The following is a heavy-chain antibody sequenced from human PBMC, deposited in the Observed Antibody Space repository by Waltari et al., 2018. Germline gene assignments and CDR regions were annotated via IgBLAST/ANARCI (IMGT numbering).Heavy chain of an antibody. CDR1: GGPFGGHG. V-gene: IGHV1-69*12. J-gene: IGHJ6*03. D-gene: IGHD3-16*01. Sequence: HVQLVQSGAAVRNPGSSVKASCKASGGPFGGHGISWVRRVTGQRLQWLGVIIPMFGIPDYSQKFQGRLTITADESTSTAYMELSSLTSEDTAIYYCAAHKLGVSQHYYHMDAWGKGTTVTISS. CDR2: IIPMFGIP. CDR3: AAHKLGVSQHYYHMDA.